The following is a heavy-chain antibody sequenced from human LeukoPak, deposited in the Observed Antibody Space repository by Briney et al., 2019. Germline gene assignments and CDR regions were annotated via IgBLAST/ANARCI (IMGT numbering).Heavy chain of an antibody. Sequence: GESLKISCKGSGYRFTNYWIGWVRQMPGKGLEWMGIIYPGDSETRYSPSFQGQVTISADKSISTAYLQWSSLKASDTAMYYCARGEYYDILTGYFEDWGQGTLVTVSS. CDR2: IYPGDSET. CDR3: ARGEYYDILTGYFED. CDR1: GYRFTNYW. V-gene: IGHV5-51*01. D-gene: IGHD3-9*01. J-gene: IGHJ4*02.